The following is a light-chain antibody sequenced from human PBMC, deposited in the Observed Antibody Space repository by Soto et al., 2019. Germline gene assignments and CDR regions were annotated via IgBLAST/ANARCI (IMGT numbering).Light chain of an antibody. CDR3: QHYNSYSEA. CDR1: QTISSW. V-gene: IGKV1-5*03. CDR2: KAS. Sequence: DIQMPQSPSTLSGSVGDRVTITCRASQTISSWLAWYQQKPGKAPKLLIYKASTLKSGVPSRFSGSGSGTEFTLTIGSLQPDDFATYYCQHYNSYSEAFGQGTKVELK. J-gene: IGKJ1*01.